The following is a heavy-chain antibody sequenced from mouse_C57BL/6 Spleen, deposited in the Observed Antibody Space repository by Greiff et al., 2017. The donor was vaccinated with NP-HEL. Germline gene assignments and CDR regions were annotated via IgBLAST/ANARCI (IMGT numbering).Heavy chain of an antibody. V-gene: IGHV1-7*01. J-gene: IGHJ2*01. Sequence: VQLQQSGAELAKPGASVKLSCKASGYTFTSYWMHWVKQRPGQGLEWIGNINPSSGYTKYNQKFKEKATLTADKPSSTAYMQLSSLTYEDSAVYYCARGENYYGTAFDDWGQGTTLTVAS. CDR3: ARGENYYGTAFDD. CDR1: GYTFTSYW. CDR2: INPSSGYT. D-gene: IGHD1-1*01.